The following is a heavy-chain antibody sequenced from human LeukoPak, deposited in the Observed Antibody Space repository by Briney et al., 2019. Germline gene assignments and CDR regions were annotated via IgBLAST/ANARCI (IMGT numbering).Heavy chain of an antibody. D-gene: IGHD3-10*01. CDR1: GFTFSSYA. V-gene: IGHV3-23*01. Sequence: GGSLRLSCAASGFTFSSYAMSWVRQAPGKGLEWVSAISGSGGSTYYADSVKGRFTISRDNSKNTLYLQVNSLRAEDTAVYYCAKVTYGSGTYGAFDSWGQGTLVTVSS. J-gene: IGHJ4*02. CDR2: ISGSGGST. CDR3: AKVTYGSGTYGAFDS.